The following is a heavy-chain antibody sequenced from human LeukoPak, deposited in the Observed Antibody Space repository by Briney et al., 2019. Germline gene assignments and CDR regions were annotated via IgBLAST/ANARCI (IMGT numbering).Heavy chain of an antibody. CDR2: IYPADSDT. V-gene: IGHV5-51*01. CDR1: GYSFTSYW. CDR3: ARLYCSSASCYLGPYYYFDY. J-gene: IGHJ4*02. Sequence: GESLKISCKGSGYSFTSYWIGWVRQMPGKGLEWMGIIYPADSDTRDSPSFQGQVTISADKSINTAYLQWSSLKASDTAMYYCARLYCSSASCYLGPYYYFDYWGQGTLVTVSS. D-gene: IGHD2-2*01.